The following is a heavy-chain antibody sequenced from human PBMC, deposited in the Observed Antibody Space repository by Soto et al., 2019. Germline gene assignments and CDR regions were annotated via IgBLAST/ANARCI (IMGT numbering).Heavy chain of an antibody. D-gene: IGHD2-2*01. CDR1: SGSISSYY. V-gene: IGHV4-59*08. CDR3: AGHHAS. Sequence: QVQLQESAPGLVKPSETLSLTCTVSSGSISSYYWSWIRQPPGMGLEWIGYIYYTGSTNYNPSLKSRVPLSLDTSKCTSSLELSYVPAPATAVYSCAGHHASWEQGTQVCVSS. CDR2: IYYTGST. J-gene: IGHJ5*02.